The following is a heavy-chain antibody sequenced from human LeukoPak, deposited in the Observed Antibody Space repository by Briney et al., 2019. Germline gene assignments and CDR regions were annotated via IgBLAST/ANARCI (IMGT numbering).Heavy chain of an antibody. CDR2: VDYRGGT. CDR1: GASVYSDSSY. Sequence: SETLSLTCSVSGASVYSDSSYWTWIRQAPGKGLEWIGYVDYRGGTKYNASLKSRVAISLETSKNQFSLNLNSVIAADTAVYYCAREVATSYYDSGAYYRQTEAFDFWGQGKMVTVSS. J-gene: IGHJ3*01. CDR3: AREVATSYYDSGAYYRQTEAFDF. D-gene: IGHD3-22*01. V-gene: IGHV4-61*01.